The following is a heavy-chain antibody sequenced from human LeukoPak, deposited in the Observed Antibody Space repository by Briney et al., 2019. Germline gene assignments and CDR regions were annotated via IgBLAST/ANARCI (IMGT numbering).Heavy chain of an antibody. CDR1: GGSISSGDYY. D-gene: IGHD3-16*02. Sequence: SEILSLTCTVSGGSISSGDYYWSWIRQPPGKGLEWIGYIYNSGTTDYNPSLKSRVTISVDTSKNQLSLNLSTVTAADTAVYYCARCRYTSTYRHSFDIWGHGTMVTVSS. V-gene: IGHV4-61*08. CDR3: ARCRYTSTYRHSFDI. CDR2: IYNSGTT. J-gene: IGHJ3*02.